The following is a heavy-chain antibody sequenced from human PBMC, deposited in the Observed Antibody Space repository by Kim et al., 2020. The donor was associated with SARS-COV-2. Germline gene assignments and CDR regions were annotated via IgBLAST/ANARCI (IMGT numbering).Heavy chain of an antibody. J-gene: IGHJ4*02. CDR2: ISYDGSNK. CDR3: ATHTPISWQWLEY. Sequence: GGSLRLSCAASGFTFSSYAMHWVRQAPGKGLEWVAVISYDGSNKYYADSVKGRFTISRDNSKNTLYLQMNSLRAEDTAVYYCATHTPISWQWLEYWGQGT. CDR1: GFTFSSYA. V-gene: IGHV3-30*04. D-gene: IGHD6-19*01.